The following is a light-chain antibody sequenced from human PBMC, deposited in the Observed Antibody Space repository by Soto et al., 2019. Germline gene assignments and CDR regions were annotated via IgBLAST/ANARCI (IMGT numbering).Light chain of an antibody. CDR3: CSYAGSSTWV. Sequence: ALTQPASVSGSPGQSITISCTGTSSDIGSYNLVSWYQQDPGKAPKLIIYEVNKRPSGVSNRFSGSKSGNMASLTISGLQAEDEADYYCCSYAGSSTWVFGGGTKLTVL. CDR1: SSDIGSYNL. J-gene: IGLJ2*01. CDR2: EVN. V-gene: IGLV2-23*02.